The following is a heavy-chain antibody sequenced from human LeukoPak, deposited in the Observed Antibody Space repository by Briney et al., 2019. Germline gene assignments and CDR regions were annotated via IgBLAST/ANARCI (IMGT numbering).Heavy chain of an antibody. CDR2: IWYDGSNK. J-gene: IGHJ3*02. CDR3: ARDCSGGSCDAFDI. CDR1: GFTFSSYD. V-gene: IGHV3-33*01. D-gene: IGHD2-15*01. Sequence: GRSLRLSCAASGFTFSSYDMHWVRQAPGKGLEWVAVIWYDGSNKYYADSVKGRFTISRDNSKNTLYLQMNSLRAEDTAVYYCARDCSGGSCDAFDIWGQGTMVTVSS.